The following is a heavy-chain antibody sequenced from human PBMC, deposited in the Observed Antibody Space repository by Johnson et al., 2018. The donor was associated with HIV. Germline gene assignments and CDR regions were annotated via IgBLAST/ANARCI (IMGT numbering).Heavy chain of an antibody. CDR2: INWNGGST. CDR1: GFTFDDYA. Sequence: VQLVESGGGVVQPGRSLRLSCVASGFTFDDYAMHWVRQGPGKGLEWVSGINWNGGSTGYADSVKGRFTISRDNAKNSLYLQMNSLRAEDTALYYCAREGGSYKDDAFDIWGQGTVVTVSS. CDR3: AREGGSYKDDAFDI. D-gene: IGHD1-26*01. J-gene: IGHJ3*02. V-gene: IGHV3-20*04.